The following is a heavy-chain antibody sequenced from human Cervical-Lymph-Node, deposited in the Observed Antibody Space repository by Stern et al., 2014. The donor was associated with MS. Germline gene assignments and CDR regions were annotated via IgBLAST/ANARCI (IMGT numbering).Heavy chain of an antibody. J-gene: IGHJ4*02. Sequence: QVQLQESGPGLAKSSQTLSLTCTVSGGSVNSGGHYWSWIRQHPGKSLEWIGYIYYSGSAYYNPSLRSRLSMSLDTSKNQFSLNLNSLTAADTAVYYCARGGPPYSGNWEYFDYWGQGILVTVSS. CDR2: IYYSGSA. D-gene: IGHD7-27*01. CDR3: ARGGPPYSGNWEYFDY. CDR1: GGSVNSGGHY. V-gene: IGHV4-31*03.